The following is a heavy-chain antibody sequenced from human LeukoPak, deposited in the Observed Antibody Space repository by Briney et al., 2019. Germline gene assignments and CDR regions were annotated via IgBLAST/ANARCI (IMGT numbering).Heavy chain of an antibody. CDR1: GASISGSGYY. CDR3: ARDLEKHSDAFDI. J-gene: IGHJ3*02. CDR2: IYYSGST. V-gene: IGHV4-61*08. Sequence: SETLSLTCAVSGASISGSGYYWSWIRQPPGKGLEWIGYIYYSGSTYYNPSLKSRVTISVDTSKNQFSLKLSSVTAADTAVYYCARDLEKHSDAFDIWGQGTMVTVSS.